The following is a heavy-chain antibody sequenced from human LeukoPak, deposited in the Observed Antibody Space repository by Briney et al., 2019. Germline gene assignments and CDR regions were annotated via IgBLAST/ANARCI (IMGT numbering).Heavy chain of an antibody. CDR1: GFTFSSYE. V-gene: IGHV3-48*03. CDR3: ARDGFVWASGIDYGWFDS. J-gene: IGHJ5*01. D-gene: IGHD4-17*01. CDR2: ISSSGSTI. Sequence: GGSLRLSCAASGFTFSSYEMNWVRQAPGKGLEWVSYISSSGSTIYYADSVKGRFTISRDNAKNSLYLQMNSLRAEDTAVYYCARDGFVWASGIDYGWFDSWGQGTLVTVSS.